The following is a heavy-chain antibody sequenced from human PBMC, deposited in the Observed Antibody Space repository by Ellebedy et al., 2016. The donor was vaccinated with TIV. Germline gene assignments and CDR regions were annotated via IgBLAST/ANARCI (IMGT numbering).Heavy chain of an antibody. Sequence: GESLKISCKGSGYSFTSYWIGWVRQMPGKGLEWMGIIYPGDSDTRYSPSFQGQVTISADKSISTAYLQWSSLKASDTAMYYCARHRVLLWFGEPQRHYGMDVWGQGTTVTVSS. CDR1: GYSFTSYW. CDR3: ARHRVLLWFGEPQRHYGMDV. J-gene: IGHJ6*02. D-gene: IGHD3-10*01. V-gene: IGHV5-51*01. CDR2: IYPGDSDT.